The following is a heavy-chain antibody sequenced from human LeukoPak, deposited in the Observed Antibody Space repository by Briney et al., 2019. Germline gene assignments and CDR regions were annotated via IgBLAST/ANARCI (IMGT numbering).Heavy chain of an antibody. J-gene: IGHJ4*02. CDR2: INYSGST. CDR3: AGKDYDILTGYSPFDY. V-gene: IGHV4-34*01. D-gene: IGHD3-9*01. Sequence: SETLSLTCAVYGGSFSGYYWSWIRQPPGKGLEWIGEINYSGSTNYNPSLKSRVTISVDTSKNQFSLKLSSVTAADTAVYYCAGKDYDILTGYSPFDYWGQGTLVTVSS. CDR1: GGSFSGYY.